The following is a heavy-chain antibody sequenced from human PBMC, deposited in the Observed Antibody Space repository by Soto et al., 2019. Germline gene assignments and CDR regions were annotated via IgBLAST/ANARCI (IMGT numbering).Heavy chain of an antibody. CDR2: ISTGSSYK. CDR3: ARKGYGDYGGMDV. J-gene: IGHJ6*02. CDR1: GFTFSSYE. D-gene: IGHD4-17*01. Sequence: EVQLVESGGGLVQPGGSLRLSCAASGFTFSSYEMNWVRQAPGRGLEWVSYISTGSSYKYYADSVKGRFTISRDNAQNSLYLQMNSLRAEDTAVYYCARKGYGDYGGMDVWGQGTTVTVSS. V-gene: IGHV3-48*03.